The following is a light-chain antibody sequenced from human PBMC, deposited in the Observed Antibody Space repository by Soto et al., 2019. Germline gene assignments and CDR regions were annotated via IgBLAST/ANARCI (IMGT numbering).Light chain of an antibody. CDR3: QQSYRIPYT. CDR2: VAA. V-gene: IGKV1-39*01. J-gene: IGKJ2*01. Sequence: IQMTQSPSSLSASVGDSVTVTCRASQSINIYLNWYQQKPGKAPTLLIYVAASLQSGVPARFTGGGSRTDFTLAISSLQPEYFATYYCQQSYRIPYTFGQGTKLEIK. CDR1: QSINIY.